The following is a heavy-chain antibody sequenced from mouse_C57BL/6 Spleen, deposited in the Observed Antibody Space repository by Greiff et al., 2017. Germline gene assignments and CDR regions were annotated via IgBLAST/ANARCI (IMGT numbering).Heavy chain of an antibody. V-gene: IGHV1-69*01. Sequence: VQLQQPGAELVMPGASVKLSCKASGYTFTSYWMHWVKQRPGQGLEWIGEIDPSDSYTNYNQKFKGKSTLTVDKSSSTAYMQLSSLTSEDSAVYDCARFPYDGYSPDYWGQGTTLTVSS. CDR3: ARFPYDGYSPDY. J-gene: IGHJ2*01. D-gene: IGHD2-3*01. CDR1: GYTFTSYW. CDR2: IDPSDSYT.